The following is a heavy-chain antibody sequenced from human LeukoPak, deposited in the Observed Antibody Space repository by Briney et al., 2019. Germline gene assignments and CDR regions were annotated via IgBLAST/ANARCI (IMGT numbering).Heavy chain of an antibody. D-gene: IGHD3-3*01. J-gene: IGHJ5*02. V-gene: IGHV3-23*01. CDR1: GFTFSSYA. CDR2: ISSSGGST. Sequence: GGSLRLSCAASGFTFSSYAMSWVRQAPGKGLEWVSAISSSGGSTYYADSVKGRFTISRDNSKNTLYLQMSSLRAEDTAVYYCAKDYPRYYDFWSGYLSTWGQGTLVTVSS. CDR3: AKDYPRYYDFWSGYLST.